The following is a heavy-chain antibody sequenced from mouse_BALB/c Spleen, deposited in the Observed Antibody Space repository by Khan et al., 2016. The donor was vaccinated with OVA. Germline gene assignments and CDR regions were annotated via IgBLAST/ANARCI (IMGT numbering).Heavy chain of an antibody. CDR1: GFSLTNYG. CDR2: IWRGGST. Sequence: QVQLKESGPGLVQPSQSLSITCTVSGFSLTNYGVHWVRQSPGKGLEWLGVIWRGGSTDYNAAFMSRLYITKDNSKSQVYFKMNSLKPDDTATYYSAKNPAGYAMDYWGQGTSVTVSS. CDR3: AKNPAGYAMDY. D-gene: IGHD3-1*01. V-gene: IGHV2-5*01. J-gene: IGHJ4*01.